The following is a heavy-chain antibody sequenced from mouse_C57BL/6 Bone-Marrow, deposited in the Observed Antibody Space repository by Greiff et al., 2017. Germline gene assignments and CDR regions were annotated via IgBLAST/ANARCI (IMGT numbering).Heavy chain of an antibody. V-gene: IGHV5-17*01. CDR2: ISSGSSTI. Sequence: EVNLVESGGGLVKPGGSLTLSCAASGFTFSDYGMHWVRQAPEKGLEWVAYISSGSSTIYYADTVKGRFTISRDKAKNTLFLHMNSRRSEDTAMYYCARGVCYAMDYWGQGTSVTVSS. CDR3: ARGVCYAMDY. J-gene: IGHJ4*01. CDR1: GFTFSDYG.